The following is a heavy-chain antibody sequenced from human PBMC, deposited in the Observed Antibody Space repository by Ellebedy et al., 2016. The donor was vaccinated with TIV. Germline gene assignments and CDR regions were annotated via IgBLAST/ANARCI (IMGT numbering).Heavy chain of an antibody. V-gene: IGHV1-2*02. Sequence: AASVKVSCKASGYTFTGYYIHWVRHAPGQRLEWLGWINPKNGRTNYAQKFQGRVTMTRVTSISTAYMELSWLRSDDTAVYYCARDGACGGDCYGNNYWGQGSLVTVSS. CDR2: INPKNGRT. D-gene: IGHD2-21*02. CDR3: ARDGACGGDCYGNNY. CDR1: GYTFTGYY. J-gene: IGHJ4*02.